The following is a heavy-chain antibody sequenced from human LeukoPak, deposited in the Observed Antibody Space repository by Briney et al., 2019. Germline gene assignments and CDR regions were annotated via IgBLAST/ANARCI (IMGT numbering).Heavy chain of an antibody. V-gene: IGHV4-34*01. Sequence: SETLSFTCAVYGGSFSGYYWSWIRQPPGNGLEWIGEINHSGSTNYNPSLKSRVTISVDTSKNQFSLKLSSVTAADTAVYYCAKTAYYYGSAFDYWGQGTLVTVSS. CDR3: AKTAYYYGSAFDY. CDR1: GGSFSGYY. D-gene: IGHD3-10*01. J-gene: IGHJ4*02. CDR2: INHSGST.